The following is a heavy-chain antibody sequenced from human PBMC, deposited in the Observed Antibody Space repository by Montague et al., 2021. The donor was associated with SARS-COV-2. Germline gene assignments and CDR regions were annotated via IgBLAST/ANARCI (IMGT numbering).Heavy chain of an antibody. D-gene: IGHD3-10*01. Sequence: SETLSLTCAVYGGSFSGYYWSWIRQPPGKGLEWIGEINHSGSTNYNPSLKSRVTISVDTSKNQFSLKLSSVTAADTAVYYCARRASSFDNWFDLWGQGALVTVSS. CDR1: GGSFSGYY. V-gene: IGHV4-34*01. CDR3: ARRASSFDNWFDL. CDR2: INHSGST. J-gene: IGHJ5*02.